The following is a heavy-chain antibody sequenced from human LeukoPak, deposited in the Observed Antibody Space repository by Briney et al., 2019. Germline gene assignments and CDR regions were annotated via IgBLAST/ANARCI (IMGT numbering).Heavy chain of an antibody. CDR3: AQSSTSAPYYYYYGLDV. J-gene: IGHJ6*02. Sequence: SETLSLTCTVSGGSISSYYWSWIRQPPGKGLEWIGYIYYSGSTNYNPSLKSRVTISVDTSKNQFSLRLSSVSAADTAIYYCAQSSTSAPYYYYYGLDVWGQGTTVTVSS. V-gene: IGHV4-59*01. CDR2: IYYSGST. D-gene: IGHD2-2*01. CDR1: GGSISSYY.